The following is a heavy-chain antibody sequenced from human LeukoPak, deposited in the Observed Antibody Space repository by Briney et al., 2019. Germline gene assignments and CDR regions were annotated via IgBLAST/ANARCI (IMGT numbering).Heavy chain of an antibody. CDR2: INHSGST. CDR1: GGSFSGYY. V-gene: IGHV4-34*01. J-gene: IGHJ6*02. Sequence: SETLSLTCAVYGGSFSGYYWSWIRQPPGKGLEWIGEINHSGSTNYNPSLKSRVTISVDTSKNQFSLKLSSVTAADTAVYYCARGGYSYGYDYYYGMDVWGQGTTVTVSS. D-gene: IGHD5-18*01. CDR3: ARGGYSYGYDYYYGMDV.